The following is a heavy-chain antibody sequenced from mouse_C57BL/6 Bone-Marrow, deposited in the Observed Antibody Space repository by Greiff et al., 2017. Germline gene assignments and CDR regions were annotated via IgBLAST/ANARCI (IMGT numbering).Heavy chain of an antibody. Sequence: EVQRVESGGGLVKPGGSLKLSCAASGFTFSSYAMSWVRQTPEKRLEWVATISDGGSYTYYPDNIKGRFTISRDNAKNDLYLQISHLKSEDTAMYDCARDRLLRYLYAMDYWGQGTSVTVSA. V-gene: IGHV5-4*01. J-gene: IGHJ4*01. CDR3: ARDRLLRYLYAMDY. CDR1: GFTFSSYA. D-gene: IGHD1-1*01. CDR2: ISDGGSYT.